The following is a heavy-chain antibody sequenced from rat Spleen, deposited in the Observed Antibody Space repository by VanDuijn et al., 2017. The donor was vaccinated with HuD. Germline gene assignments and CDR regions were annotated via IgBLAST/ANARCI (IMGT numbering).Heavy chain of an antibody. CDR3: TRAMYTTDYYYAKGYYVMDA. J-gene: IGHJ4*01. Sequence: EVQLVESGGGLVQPGRSMKLSCAASGFTFSDHGMAWVLQAPTKGLVWVASISYDGGSTNYRDSVKGRFTISRDNAKNTLYLQMESLRSEDTATYYCTRAMYTTDYYYAKGYYVMDAWGQGASVTVSS. CDR1: GFTFSDHG. D-gene: IGHD1-6*01. CDR2: ISYDGGST. V-gene: IGHV5-20*01.